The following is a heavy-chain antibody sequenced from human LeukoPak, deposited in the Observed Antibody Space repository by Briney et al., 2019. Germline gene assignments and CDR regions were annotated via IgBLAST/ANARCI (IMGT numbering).Heavy chain of an antibody. V-gene: IGHV3-21*01. CDR2: ISGGSSYI. CDR3: ARVFQGDGDKPYGMDV. CDR1: GFTFSSYT. D-gene: IGHD5-24*01. Sequence: GGSLRLSCAASGFTFSSYTINWVRQTPGKGLEWVSSISGGSSYIYYADSVRGRFTISRDNAKNSLYLQMKSLRAEDTAVYYCARVFQGDGDKPYGMDVWGQGTTVTVSS. J-gene: IGHJ6*02.